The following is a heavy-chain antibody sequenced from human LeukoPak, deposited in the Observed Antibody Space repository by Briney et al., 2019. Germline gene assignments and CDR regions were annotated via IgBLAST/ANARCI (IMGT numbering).Heavy chain of an antibody. CDR3: ARNSGSYYYYAMDV. Sequence: PSGTLSLTCTVSGGSISSYYWSWIRQPAGKGLEWIGRICTSGSTNYNPSLKSRVTMSVDTSKNQFSLKLTSVTAADTAVYYCARNSGSYYYYAMDVWGHGTTVTVSS. CDR1: GGSISSYY. D-gene: IGHD1-26*01. CDR2: ICTSGST. J-gene: IGHJ6*02. V-gene: IGHV4-4*07.